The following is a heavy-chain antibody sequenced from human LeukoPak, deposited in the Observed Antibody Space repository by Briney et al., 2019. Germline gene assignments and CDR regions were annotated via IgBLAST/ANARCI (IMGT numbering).Heavy chain of an antibody. CDR2: ISSSGSTK. J-gene: IGHJ4*02. CDR1: GFTFSTYN. V-gene: IGHV3-48*02. Sequence: GGSLRLSCAASGFTFSTYNMNWVRQAPGKGLEWVSYISSSGSTKYYADSVKGRFTISRDNVKNSLFLQMNSLSDEDTAVYCCARDFLTGYFDYWGQGTLVTVSS. D-gene: IGHD3-9*01. CDR3: ARDFLTGYFDY.